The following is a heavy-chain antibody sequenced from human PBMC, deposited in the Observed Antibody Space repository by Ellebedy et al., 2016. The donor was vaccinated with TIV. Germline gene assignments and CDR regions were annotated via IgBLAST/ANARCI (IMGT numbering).Heavy chain of an antibody. Sequence: ASVKVSXKASGYTFTSYYMHWVRQAPGQGLEWMGIINPSGGSTSYAQKFQGRVTMTRDTSTSTVYMELSSLRSEDTAVYYCARDGRIFGVVIPQAGMDVWGQGTTVTVSS. D-gene: IGHD3-3*02. CDR3: ARDGRIFGVVIPQAGMDV. V-gene: IGHV1-46*01. CDR1: GYTFTSYY. CDR2: INPSGGST. J-gene: IGHJ6*02.